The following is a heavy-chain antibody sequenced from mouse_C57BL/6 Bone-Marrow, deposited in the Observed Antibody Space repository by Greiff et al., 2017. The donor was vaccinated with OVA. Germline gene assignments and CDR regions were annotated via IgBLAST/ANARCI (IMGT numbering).Heavy chain of an antibody. Sequence: EVKVVESGGGLVQSGRSLRLSCATSGFTFSDFYMEWVRQAPGKGLEWIAASRNKANDYTTEYSASVKGRFIVSRDTSQSILYLQMNALRAEDTAIYYCARDAGHAMDYWGQGTSVTVSS. V-gene: IGHV7-1*01. CDR2: SRNKANDYTT. CDR1: GFTFSDFY. CDR3: ARDAGHAMDY. J-gene: IGHJ4*01.